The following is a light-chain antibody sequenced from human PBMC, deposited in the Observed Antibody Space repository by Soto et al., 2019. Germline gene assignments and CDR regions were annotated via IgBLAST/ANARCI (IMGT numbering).Light chain of an antibody. Sequence: QSVLTQPPSVSGAPGQRVTISCTGSSSNIGAGYDVHWYQQLPGTAPKLLSYGNSNRPSGVPDRFSGSKSGTSASLAITGLQAEDEADYYCQSYDSSLSGYVFGTGTKGTAL. V-gene: IGLV1-40*01. CDR1: SSNIGAGYD. CDR2: GNS. J-gene: IGLJ1*01. CDR3: QSYDSSLSGYV.